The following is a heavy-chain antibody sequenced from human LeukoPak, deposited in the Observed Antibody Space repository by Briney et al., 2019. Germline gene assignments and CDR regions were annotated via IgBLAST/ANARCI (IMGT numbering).Heavy chain of an antibody. D-gene: IGHD1-26*01. Sequence: SETLSLTCTVSGYSISSGYYWGWIRQPPGKGLEWIGSIYHSGSTYYNPSLKSRVTISVDTSRNQFSLKLSSVTAAHTAVYYCARTDSGSYRQPFDYWGQGTLVTVSS. CDR3: ARTDSGSYRQPFDY. CDR2: IYHSGST. J-gene: IGHJ4*02. V-gene: IGHV4-38-2*02. CDR1: GYSISSGYY.